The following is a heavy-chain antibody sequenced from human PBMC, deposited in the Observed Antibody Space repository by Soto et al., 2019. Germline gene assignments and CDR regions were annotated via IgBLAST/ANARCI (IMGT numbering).Heavy chain of an antibody. V-gene: IGHV3-9*01. J-gene: IGHJ6*02. CDR2: ISWNSDTT. CDR1: RFTFDDYA. CDR3: AKDTSSSLVYYYYGMDV. D-gene: IGHD6-13*01. Sequence: GGSLRLSCVGSRFTFDDYAMYWVRQAPGKGLEWVSGISWNSDTTGYADSVKGRFTISRDNGKNSLYLQMNSLRAEDTALYFCAKDTSSSLVYYYYGMDVWGQGTTVTVSS.